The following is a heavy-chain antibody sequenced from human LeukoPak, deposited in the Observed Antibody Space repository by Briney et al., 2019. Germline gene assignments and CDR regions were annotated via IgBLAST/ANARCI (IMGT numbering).Heavy chain of an antibody. CDR1: GFTFNTYA. CDR3: AKDRSSSWYEGPFNGMDV. D-gene: IGHD6-13*01. V-gene: IGHV3-30*18. Sequence: GGSLRLSCEASGFTFNTYAMHWVRQAPGKGLKWVAVISYDGSNKYYADSVKGRFTISRDNSKNTLYLQMNSLRAEDTAVYYCAKDRSSSWYEGPFNGMDVWGQGTTVTVSS. CDR2: ISYDGSNK. J-gene: IGHJ6*02.